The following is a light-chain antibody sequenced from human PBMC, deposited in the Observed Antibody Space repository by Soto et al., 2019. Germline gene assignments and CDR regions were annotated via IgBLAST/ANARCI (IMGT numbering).Light chain of an antibody. J-gene: IGKJ4*01. V-gene: IGKV4-1*01. CDR1: QSVLYSSNNKNY. Sequence: DIVMTQSPDSLAVPLGERATINCKSSQSVLYSSNNKNYLAWYQQKPGQPPKLLIYWASTRESGVPDRFSGSESGTDFTLTISSLQAEDVAVYYCQQYYSTPPLTFGGGTKVEIK. CDR3: QQYYSTPPLT. CDR2: WAS.